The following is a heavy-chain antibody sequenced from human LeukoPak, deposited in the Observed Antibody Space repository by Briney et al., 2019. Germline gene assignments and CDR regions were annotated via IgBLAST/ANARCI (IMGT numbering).Heavy chain of an antibody. J-gene: IGHJ3*02. CDR3: ATRVTADSYDASDI. D-gene: IGHD6-13*01. V-gene: IGHV3-21*06. CDR2: ISSTSNHK. Sequence: PGGSLRLSCAASGFTFRGFSMTWVRQAPGKGLEWVASISSTSNHKYHADSVKGRFTISRDNDKNSLYLQMNSLRAEDTALYYCATRVTADSYDASDIWGQGTMVTVSS. CDR1: GFTFRGFS.